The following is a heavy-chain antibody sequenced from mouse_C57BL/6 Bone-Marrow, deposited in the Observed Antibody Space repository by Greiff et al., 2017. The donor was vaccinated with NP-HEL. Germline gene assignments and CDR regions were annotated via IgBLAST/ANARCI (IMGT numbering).Heavy chain of an antibody. V-gene: IGHV1-59*01. Sequence: QVQLKQPGAELVRPGTSVKLSCKASGYTFTSYWMHWVKQRPGQGLEWIGVIDPSDSYTNYNQKFKGKATLTVDTSSSTAYMQLSSLTSEDSAVYYCAGNGDWYFDVWGTGTTVTVSS. CDR2: IDPSDSYT. CDR1: GYTFTSYW. CDR3: AGNGDWYFDV. J-gene: IGHJ1*03.